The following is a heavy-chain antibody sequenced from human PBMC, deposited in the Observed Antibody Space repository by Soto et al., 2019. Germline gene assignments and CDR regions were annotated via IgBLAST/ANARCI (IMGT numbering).Heavy chain of an antibody. Sequence: QVQLVESGGGVVQPGRSLRLSCAASGFTFSSYGMHWVRQAPGKGLEWVAVISYDGSNKYYADSVKGRFTISRDNSKNAVYLQMNSLRAEDTAVYYCAKDQVGVYCSGGSCYSTYGMDVCGQGTTVTVSS. V-gene: IGHV3-30*18. D-gene: IGHD2-15*01. CDR2: ISYDGSNK. CDR1: GFTFSSYG. CDR3: AKDQVGVYCSGGSCYSTYGMDV. J-gene: IGHJ6*02.